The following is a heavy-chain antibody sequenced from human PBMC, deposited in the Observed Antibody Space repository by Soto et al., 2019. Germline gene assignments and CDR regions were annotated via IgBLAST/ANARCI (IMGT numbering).Heavy chain of an antibody. V-gene: IGHV1-69*13. CDR1: GGTFSSYA. CDR3: ARTKNYYGSGRLDY. Sequence: GASVKVSCKASGGTFSSYAISWVRQAPGQGLEWMGGIIPIFGTANYAQKFQGRVTITADESTSTAYMELSSLRSEDTAVYYCARTKNYYGSGRLDYWGQGTLVTVSS. J-gene: IGHJ4*02. CDR2: IIPIFGTA. D-gene: IGHD3-10*01.